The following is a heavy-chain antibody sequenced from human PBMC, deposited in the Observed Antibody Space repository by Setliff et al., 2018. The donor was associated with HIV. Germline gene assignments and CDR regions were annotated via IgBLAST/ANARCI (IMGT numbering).Heavy chain of an antibody. CDR1: GASTSDNVYY. CDR3: ARPSFGIGGGANFDS. Sequence: SETLSLTCSVPGASTSDNVYYWGWIRHSPGKGLEWIASAHYSGAIFYNPSLKSRVTMSVDTSRSRFSLKLTSVTAADTAVYYCARPSFGIGGGANFDSWGRGTLVTVSS. D-gene: IGHD3-3*01. CDR2: AHYSGAI. J-gene: IGHJ4*02. V-gene: IGHV4-39*02.